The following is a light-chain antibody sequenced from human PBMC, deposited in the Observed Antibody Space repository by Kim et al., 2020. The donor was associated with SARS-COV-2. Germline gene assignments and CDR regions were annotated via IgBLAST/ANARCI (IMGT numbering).Light chain of an antibody. J-gene: IGLJ1*01. CDR1: SSDVGGYNY. V-gene: IGLV2-8*01. CDR2: EVS. CDR3: SSYAGSNNYV. Sequence: GKSVTISCTGTSSDVGGYNYVSWYQQHPGKAPKLMIYEVSKRPSGVPDRFSGSKAGNTASLTVSGLQAEDAADYYCSSYAGSNNYVFGTGTKVTVL.